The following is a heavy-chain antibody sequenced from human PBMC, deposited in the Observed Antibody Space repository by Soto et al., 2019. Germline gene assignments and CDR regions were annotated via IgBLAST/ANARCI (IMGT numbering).Heavy chain of an antibody. CDR3: AREIDSGSMRRHYYYGMDV. J-gene: IGHJ6*02. Sequence: HPGGSLRLSCAASGFTFSNYWMHWVRQAPGKGLVWVSRINSDGSSTSYADSVNGRFTISRDNAKNTLYLQMNSLRAEDTAVYYCAREIDSGSMRRHYYYGMDVWGQGTTVTVSS. CDR1: GFTFSNYW. V-gene: IGHV3-74*01. D-gene: IGHD6-25*01. CDR2: INSDGSST.